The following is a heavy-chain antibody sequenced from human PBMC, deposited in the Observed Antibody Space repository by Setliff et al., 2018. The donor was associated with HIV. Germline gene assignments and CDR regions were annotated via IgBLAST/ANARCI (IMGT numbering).Heavy chain of an antibody. J-gene: IGHJ6*03. D-gene: IGHD3-10*01. CDR1: GYPLSELS. CDR3: ATVSYGSGRYLLRPYYYMDV. CDR2: VDPEDGET. V-gene: IGHV1-24*01. Sequence: ASVKVSCKVSGYPLSELSVHWVRQAPGKGLQWMGGVDPEDGETIYAQELQGRVTMTEDTSADTAYMELSSLRSEDTAVYYCATVSYGSGRYLLRPYYYMDVWGKGTTVTVSS.